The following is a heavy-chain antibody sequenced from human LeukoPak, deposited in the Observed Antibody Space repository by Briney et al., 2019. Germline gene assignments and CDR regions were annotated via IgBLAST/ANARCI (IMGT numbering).Heavy chain of an antibody. CDR3: AREQYGGNSSRSDY. J-gene: IGHJ4*02. Sequence: RASVKVSCKASGGTFSSYAISWVRQAPGHGLEWMGEIIPIFGTANYAQKFQGRVTITADESTSTAYMELSSLRSEDTAVYYCAREQYGGNSSRSDYWGQGTLVTVSS. V-gene: IGHV1-69*13. CDR1: GGTFSSYA. D-gene: IGHD4-23*01. CDR2: IIPIFGTA.